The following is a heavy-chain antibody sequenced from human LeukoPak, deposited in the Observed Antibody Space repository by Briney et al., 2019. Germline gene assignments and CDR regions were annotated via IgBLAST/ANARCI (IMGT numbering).Heavy chain of an antibody. J-gene: IGHJ6*03. Sequence: GGSLRLSCTASTFNLRRFAMTWVRQAPGKGLEWVSALSGSGRDTYYADSVKGRFTISRDSSKSTLYLRMNSLRVEDTAVYYRAKVRPGYSHYLYFMDVWAEGITVTVSS. D-gene: IGHD5-18*01. CDR3: AKVRPGYSHYLYFMDV. CDR1: TFNLRRFA. CDR2: LSGSGRDT. V-gene: IGHV3-23*01.